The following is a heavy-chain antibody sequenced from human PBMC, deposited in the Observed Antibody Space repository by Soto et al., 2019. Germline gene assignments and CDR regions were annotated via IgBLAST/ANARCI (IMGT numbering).Heavy chain of an antibody. J-gene: IGHJ4*02. CDR3: AHAYGGRSLY. D-gene: IGHD1-26*01. V-gene: IGHV2-5*02. CDR2: IYWDDSK. CDR1: GFSLSTRDVG. Sequence: QITLKESGPTLVKPTQTLTLTCTFSGFSLSTRDVGVGWIRQPPGKALEWLAVIYWDDSKTYRPSLESRLTITKDTSRNQVALTMTNMDPVDTATYYCAHAYGGRSLYWGQGTLVTFSS.